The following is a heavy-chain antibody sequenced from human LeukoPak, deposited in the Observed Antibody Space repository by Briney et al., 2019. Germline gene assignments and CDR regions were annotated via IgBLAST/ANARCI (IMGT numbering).Heavy chain of an antibody. CDR1: GYTFTSYG. Sequence: ASVKVSCKASGYTFTSYGISWVRQAPGQGLEWMGWISAYNGNTNYAQKLQGRVTVTTDTSTSTAYMELRSLRSDDTAVYYCARGGDYVWGSPYGMDVWGQGTTVTVSS. CDR2: ISAYNGNT. CDR3: ARGGDYVWGSPYGMDV. J-gene: IGHJ6*02. D-gene: IGHD3-16*01. V-gene: IGHV1-18*01.